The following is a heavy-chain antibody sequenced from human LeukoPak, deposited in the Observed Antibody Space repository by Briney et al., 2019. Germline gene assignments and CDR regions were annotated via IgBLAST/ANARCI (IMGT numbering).Heavy chain of an antibody. CDR1: GYTFTSYD. J-gene: IGHJ6*03. Sequence: ASVKVSCKASGYTFTSYDINWVRQATGQGLEWMGWMNPNSGNTGYAQKFQGRVTMTRNTSIRTAYMELSSLRSEDTAVYYCARGVRRFPYYYYYMDVWGKGTTVTVPS. V-gene: IGHV1-8*01. CDR3: ARGVRRFPYYYYYMDV. CDR2: MNPNSGNT.